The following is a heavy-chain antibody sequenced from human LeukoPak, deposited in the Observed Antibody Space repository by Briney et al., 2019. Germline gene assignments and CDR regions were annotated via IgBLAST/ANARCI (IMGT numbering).Heavy chain of an antibody. J-gene: IGHJ4*02. CDR2: IKQDGSEK. CDR1: GFTFSSYW. CDR3: ARGRDYLDY. V-gene: IGHV3-7*04. Sequence: PGGSLRLSCAASGFTFSSYWMSWVRQAPGKGLEWVAKIKQDGSEKDYVGSVKGRFTISRDNAKNSLYVQMNSLRAEDTAVYYCARGRDYLDYWGQGTLVTVSS.